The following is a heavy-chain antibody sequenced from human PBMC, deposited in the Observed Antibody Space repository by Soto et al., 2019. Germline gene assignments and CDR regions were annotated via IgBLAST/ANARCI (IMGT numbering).Heavy chain of an antibody. CDR1: GDSVSSNSAA. CDR2: TYYRSKWYN. J-gene: IGHJ5*02. D-gene: IGHD6-13*01. CDR3: ARGSYSSSWYWGNWFDP. V-gene: IGHV6-1*01. Sequence: SQTLSLPCAISGDSVSSNSAAWNWIRQSPSRGLEWLGRTYYRSKWYNDYAVSVKSRITINPDTSKNQFSLQLNSVTPEDTAVYYCARGSYSSSWYWGNWFDPWGQGTLVTVSS.